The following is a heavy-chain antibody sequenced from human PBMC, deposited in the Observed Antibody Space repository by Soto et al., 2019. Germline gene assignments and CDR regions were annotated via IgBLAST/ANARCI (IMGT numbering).Heavy chain of an antibody. D-gene: IGHD4-17*01. Sequence: SETLSLTCTVSGGSISSYYWSWIRQPPGKGLEWIGYIYYSGSTNYNPSLKSRVTISVDTSKNQFSLKLSSVTAADTAVYYCARKIYGDYADYWGQGTLVTVPQ. CDR3: ARKIYGDYADY. CDR1: GGSISSYY. J-gene: IGHJ4*02. CDR2: IYYSGST. V-gene: IGHV4-59*01.